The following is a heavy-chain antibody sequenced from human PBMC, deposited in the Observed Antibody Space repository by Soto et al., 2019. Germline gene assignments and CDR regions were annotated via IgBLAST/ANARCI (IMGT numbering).Heavy chain of an antibody. V-gene: IGHV5-10-1*01. J-gene: IGHJ6*02. CDR2: IDPSDSYT. D-gene: IGHD3-10*01. Sequence: PGESLKISCKGSGYSFTSYWISWVRQMPGKGLEWMGRIDPSDSYTNYSPSFQGHVTISADKSISTAYLQWSSLKASDTAMYYCATARYGSGSYYNPSAYYYYGMDVWGQGTTVIVSS. CDR3: ATARYGSGSYYNPSAYYYYGMDV. CDR1: GYSFTSYW.